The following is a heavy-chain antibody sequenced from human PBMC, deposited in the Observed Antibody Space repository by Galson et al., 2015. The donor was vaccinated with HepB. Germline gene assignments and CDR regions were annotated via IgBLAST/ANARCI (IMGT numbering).Heavy chain of an antibody. CDR1: RFTITTLW. D-gene: IGHD3-22*01. Sequence: SLRLSCAGSRFTITTLWIAWVRQAPGKGLEWVANIKQDGSDIRYQDSVKGRFTISRDNGDNLLYLQMNSLRVEDTAVYYCAGGPGWLVTEWGQGTMVTVSS. CDR2: IKQDGSDI. V-gene: IGHV3-7*03. J-gene: IGHJ1*01. CDR3: AGGPGWLVTE.